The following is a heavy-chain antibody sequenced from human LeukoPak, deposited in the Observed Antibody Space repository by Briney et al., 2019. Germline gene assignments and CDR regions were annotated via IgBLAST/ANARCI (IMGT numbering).Heavy chain of an antibody. CDR1: GGSISSYY. Sequence: PSETLSLTCTVSGGSISSYYWSWIRQPPGKGLEWIGYIYYSGSTNYNPSLKSRVTISVVTSKNQFSLKLISVTAADTAVYYCAREGIAAAGTIGSSWFDPWGQGTLVTVSS. CDR2: IYYSGST. V-gene: IGHV4-59*01. J-gene: IGHJ5*02. CDR3: AREGIAAAGTIGSSWFDP. D-gene: IGHD6-13*01.